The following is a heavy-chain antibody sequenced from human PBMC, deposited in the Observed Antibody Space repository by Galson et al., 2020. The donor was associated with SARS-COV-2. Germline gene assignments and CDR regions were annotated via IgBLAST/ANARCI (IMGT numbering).Heavy chain of an antibody. J-gene: IGHJ4*02. CDR3: ARDRVPRSGVYDYVWDSYPQDS. Sequence: GGSLRLSCAASGFTFSSFYMNWVRQAPGKGLEWVSSISSSSHYIYYADSVKGRFAISRDNARNSLYLQMSSLKVEDTAVYYCARDRVPRSGVYDYVWDSYPQDSWGQGTLVTVSS. CDR1: GFTFSSFY. CDR2: ISSSSHYI. D-gene: IGHD3-16*02. V-gene: IGHV3-21*01.